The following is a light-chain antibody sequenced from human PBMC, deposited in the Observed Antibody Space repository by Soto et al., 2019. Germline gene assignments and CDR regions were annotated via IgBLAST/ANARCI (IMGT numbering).Light chain of an antibody. J-gene: IGKJ2*01. Sequence: EIVLTQSPATLSLSPGERASLSCRASQSIRTYLGWYQQKPGQAPRLLIYDASTRAIGVPARFSGSGSGTDFTLTISSLEPEDFAVYYCQQRSNWPPMYTFGQGTKLEI. CDR1: QSIRTY. CDR2: DAS. CDR3: QQRSNWPPMYT. V-gene: IGKV3-11*01.